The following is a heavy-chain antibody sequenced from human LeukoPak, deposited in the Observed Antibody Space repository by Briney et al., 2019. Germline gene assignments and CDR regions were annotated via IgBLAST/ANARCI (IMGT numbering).Heavy chain of an antibody. J-gene: IGHJ4*02. D-gene: IGHD3-10*01. CDR1: GFTFSSYA. CDR3: ARVLWFGEPFVS. CDR2: LSYDGSNT. V-gene: IGHV3-30*04. Sequence: GRTLRLSCAASGFTFSSYAMHWVRQAPGKGLEWVAVLSYDGSNTYYAASAKGRFTISQENSKTTLYLKMNSLRAEDTAVYYCARVLWFGEPFVSWGQGTLVTVS.